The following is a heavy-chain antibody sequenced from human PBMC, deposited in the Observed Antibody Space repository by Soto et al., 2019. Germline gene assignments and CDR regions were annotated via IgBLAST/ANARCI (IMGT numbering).Heavy chain of an antibody. CDR2: INHSGST. Sequence: SETLSLTCAVYGGSFSGYYWSWIRQSPGKGLEWIGEINHSGSTNYNPSLKSRVTISVDTSKNQFSLKLSSVTAADTAVYYCARGPYYSNYGWYYYYYMDVWGKGTTVTVSS. J-gene: IGHJ6*03. D-gene: IGHD4-4*01. CDR3: ARGPYYSNYGWYYYYYMDV. CDR1: GGSFSGYY. V-gene: IGHV4-34*01.